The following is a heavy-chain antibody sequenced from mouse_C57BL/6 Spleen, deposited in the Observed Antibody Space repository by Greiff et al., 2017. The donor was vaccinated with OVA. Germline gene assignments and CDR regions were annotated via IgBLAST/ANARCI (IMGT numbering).Heavy chain of an antibody. CDR3: ARGNWDRFAY. V-gene: IGHV1-61*01. CDR2: IYPSDSAT. CDR1: GYTFTRYW. D-gene: IGHD4-1*01. Sequence: QVQLQQPGAELVRPGSSVKLSCKASGYTFTRYWTECVTPSPLQVLVWIFNIYPSDSATHYNQKFKDKATLTVDKSSSTAYMQLSSLTSEDSAVYYCARGNWDRFAYWGQGTLVTVSA. J-gene: IGHJ3*01.